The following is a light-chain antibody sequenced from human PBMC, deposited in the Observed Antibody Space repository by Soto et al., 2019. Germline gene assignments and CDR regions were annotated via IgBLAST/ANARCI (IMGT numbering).Light chain of an antibody. CDR2: GNS. Sequence: QSVLTQPPSVSGAPGQRVTISCAGSSSNIGAGYDVHWYQQLPGTAPKLLIYGNSNRPSGVPDRFSGSKSGTSASLASTGLQAEDEADYFCQSYYSSLSGSYVFGTGTKLTVL. CDR3: QSYYSSLSGSYV. J-gene: IGLJ1*01. V-gene: IGLV1-40*01. CDR1: SSNIGAGYD.